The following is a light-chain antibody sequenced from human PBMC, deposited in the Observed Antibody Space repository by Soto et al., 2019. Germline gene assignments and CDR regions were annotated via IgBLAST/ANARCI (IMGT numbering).Light chain of an antibody. CDR1: QSVGAR. J-gene: IGKJ4*01. Sequence: EVVMTQSPATLSVSPGERANLSCRASQSVGARLAWYQQKPGQPPRLLMYTTSIRASGVPPRFSGSGSGTEFTLTISSLQSEDFAVYYCQQYNDWPPLTFGGGTTVEIK. CDR3: QQYNDWPPLT. CDR2: TTS. V-gene: IGKV3-15*01.